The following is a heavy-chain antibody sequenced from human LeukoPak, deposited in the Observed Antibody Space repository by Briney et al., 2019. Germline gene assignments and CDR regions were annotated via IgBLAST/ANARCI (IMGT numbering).Heavy chain of an antibody. J-gene: IGHJ3*02. Sequence: SVKVSCKASGGTFSSYAISWVRQSPGQGLEWMGGIIPIFGTANYAQKFQGRVTITTDESTSTAYMELSSLRSEDTAVYYCARDKPPWVNAFDIWGQRTMVTVSS. CDR2: IIPIFGTA. D-gene: IGHD1-14*01. CDR1: GGTFSSYA. V-gene: IGHV1-69*05. CDR3: ARDKPPWVNAFDI.